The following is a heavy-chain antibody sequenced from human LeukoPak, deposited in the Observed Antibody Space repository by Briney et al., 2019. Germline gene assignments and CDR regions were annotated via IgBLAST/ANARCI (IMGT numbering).Heavy chain of an antibody. CDR3: ARVGSQLGTSYFDY. V-gene: IGHV4-59*01. J-gene: IGHJ4*02. Sequence: SETLSLTCTVSGGSISIYYWSWIRQPPGKGLEWIGYIYYSGSTNYNPSLKSRVTISVDTSKNQSSLKLSSVTAADTAVYYCARVGSQLGTSYFDYWGQGTLVTVSS. CDR1: GGSISIYY. D-gene: IGHD6-13*01. CDR2: IYYSGST.